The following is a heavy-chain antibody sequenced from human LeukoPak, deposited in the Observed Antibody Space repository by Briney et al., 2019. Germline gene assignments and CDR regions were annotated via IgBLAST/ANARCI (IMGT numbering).Heavy chain of an antibody. D-gene: IGHD3-22*01. V-gene: IGHV1-8*02. CDR1: GYTFTSYY. CDR2: MNPNSGNT. CDR3: ARGTYYYDSSGSNFDY. Sequence: GASVKVSCKASGYTFTSYYMHWVRQATGQGLEWMGWMNPNSGNTGYAQKFQGRVTMTRNTSISTAYMELSSLRSEDTAVYYCARGTYYYDSSGSNFDYWGQGTLVTVSS. J-gene: IGHJ4*02.